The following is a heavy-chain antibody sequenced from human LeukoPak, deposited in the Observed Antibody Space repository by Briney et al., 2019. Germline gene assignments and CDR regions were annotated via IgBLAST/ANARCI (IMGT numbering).Heavy chain of an antibody. CDR1: GGSISSYY. J-gene: IGHJ3*02. V-gene: IGHV4-59*01. D-gene: IGHD3-3*01. Sequence: PSETLSLTCTVSGGSISSYYWSWTRQPPGKGLEWIGYIYYSGSTNYNPSLKSRVTISVDTSKNQFSLKLSSVTAADTAVYYCARGLIGGHPQVLRFLEWSDDAFDIWGQGTMVTVSS. CDR2: IYYSGST. CDR3: ARGLIGGHPQVLRFLEWSDDAFDI.